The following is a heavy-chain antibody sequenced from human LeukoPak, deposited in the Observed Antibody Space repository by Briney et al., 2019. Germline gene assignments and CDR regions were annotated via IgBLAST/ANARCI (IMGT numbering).Heavy chain of an antibody. D-gene: IGHD5-18*01. CDR1: GFTFSNYW. CDR3: ARGGGYSYGYPLDY. J-gene: IGHJ4*02. Sequence: GGSLRLSCVFSGFTFSNYWMSWVRQAPGKGLEWVANIKQDESEKHYVDSVKGRFTISRDNAKNSLYLQMNSLRAEDTAVYYCARGGGYSYGYPLDYWGQGTLVTVSS. V-gene: IGHV3-7*01. CDR2: IKQDESEK.